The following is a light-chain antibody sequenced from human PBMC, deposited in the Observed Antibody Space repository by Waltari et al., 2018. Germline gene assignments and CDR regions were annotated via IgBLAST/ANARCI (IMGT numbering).Light chain of an antibody. CDR2: DNN. Sequence: QSVLTQPPSASGAPGQRVPISCSGSSSKIGTNAVNWYQRLPGMAPKLVIFDNNQRPSGVPDRFSGSKSGTSASLAISGLQSEDEADYFCASWDDSLNGPVFGGGTKLTVL. CDR3: ASWDDSLNGPV. J-gene: IGLJ2*01. CDR1: SSKIGTNA. V-gene: IGLV1-44*01.